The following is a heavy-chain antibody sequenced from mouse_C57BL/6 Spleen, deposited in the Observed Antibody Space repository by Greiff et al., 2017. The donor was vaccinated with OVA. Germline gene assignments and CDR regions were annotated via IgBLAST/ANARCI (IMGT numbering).Heavy chain of an antibody. V-gene: IGHV1-15*01. Sequence: VQLQQSGAELVRPGASVTLSCKASGYTFTDYEMHWVKQTPVHGLEWIGAIDPETGGTAYNQKFKGKAILTADKSSSTAYMELRSLTSEDSAVCYCTFRFAYWGQGTLVTVSA. CDR3: TFRFAY. CDR2: IDPETGGT. J-gene: IGHJ3*01. CDR1: GYTFTDYE.